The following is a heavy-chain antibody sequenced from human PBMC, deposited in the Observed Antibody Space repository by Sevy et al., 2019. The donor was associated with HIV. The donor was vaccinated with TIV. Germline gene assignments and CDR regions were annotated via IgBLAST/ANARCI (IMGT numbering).Heavy chain of an antibody. CDR1: GFTFSDYY. CDR2: ISSSGSTI. D-gene: IGHD3-22*01. Sequence: GGSLRLSCAASGFTFSDYYMSWIRQAPGKGLEWVSYISSSGSTIYYAYSVKGRFTISRDNAKNSLYLQMNSLRAEDTAVYYCASSYDSSGYLPYFDYWGQGTLVTVSS. V-gene: IGHV3-11*01. CDR3: ASSYDSSGYLPYFDY. J-gene: IGHJ4*02.